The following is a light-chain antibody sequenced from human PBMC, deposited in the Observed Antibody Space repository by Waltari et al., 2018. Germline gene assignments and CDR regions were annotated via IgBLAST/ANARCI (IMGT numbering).Light chain of an antibody. CDR3: QQYSSSVMYT. V-gene: IGKV3-20*01. Sequence: EFVLTQSPGTLSLSPGERATLSCRASQSLSQSWLAWYQHNPGQAPRLLIYAASNRATGIPDRFSGSGSGTDFSLTISRVEPEDFAVYYCQQYSSSVMYTFGQGTKLEIQ. J-gene: IGKJ2*01. CDR1: QSLSQSW. CDR2: AAS.